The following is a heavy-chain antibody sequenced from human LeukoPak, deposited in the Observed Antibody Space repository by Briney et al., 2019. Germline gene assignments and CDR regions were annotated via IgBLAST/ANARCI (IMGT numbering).Heavy chain of an antibody. V-gene: IGHV3-30*18. CDR2: VSYDGSDK. J-gene: IGHJ4*02. Sequence: GSLRLSCAASEFTFSSYAMHWVRQAPGKGLEWAALVSYDGSDKYYADSVKGRFTISRDNSKNTLYLQMNSLRGEDTAVYYCAKAHLLDWLLPFDYWGQGTLVTVSS. CDR3: AKAHLLDWLLPFDY. D-gene: IGHD3/OR15-3a*01. CDR1: EFTFSSYA.